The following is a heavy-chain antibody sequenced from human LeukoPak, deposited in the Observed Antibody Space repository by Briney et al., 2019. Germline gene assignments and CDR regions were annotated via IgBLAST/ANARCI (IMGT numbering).Heavy chain of an antibody. CDR1: GLTVSSNC. V-gene: IGHV3-66*01. Sequence: PGGSLRLSCAAYGLTVSSNCMRWVRQDAGKGLGWVSVLYSGGSTYYADSVKGRFTISRDNSKNTLYLQMNSLRAEDTAVYYCARDGVASAGTGDDTFDVWGQGTMVTVSS. D-gene: IGHD6-13*01. CDR2: LYSGGST. CDR3: ARDGVASAGTGDDTFDV. J-gene: IGHJ3*01.